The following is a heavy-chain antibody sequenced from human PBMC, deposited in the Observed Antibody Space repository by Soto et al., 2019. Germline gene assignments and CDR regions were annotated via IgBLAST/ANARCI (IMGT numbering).Heavy chain of an antibody. D-gene: IGHD4-17*01. CDR1: GGSISSYY. V-gene: IGHV4-59*01. CDR2: IYYNGRT. Sequence: PSETLSLTCTVSGGSISSYYWNWIRQAPGKGLEWIGYIYYNGRTNYNPSLKSRVIMTVDTSKNQFSLKLTSVTAADTAVFYCARGGYGDPKYYGMDVWGQGTTVTVSS. J-gene: IGHJ6*02. CDR3: ARGGYGDPKYYGMDV.